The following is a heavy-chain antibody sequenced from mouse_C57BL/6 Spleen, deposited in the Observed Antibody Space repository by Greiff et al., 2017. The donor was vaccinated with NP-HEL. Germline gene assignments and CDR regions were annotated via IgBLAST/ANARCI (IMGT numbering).Heavy chain of an antibody. Sequence: VQLQQSGPELVKPGASVKISCKASGYSFTDYNMNWVKQSNGKSLEWTGVINPNYGTTSYNQKFKGKATLTVDQSSSTAYMQLNSLTSEDSAVYYCAREIYYDYDDYAMDYWGQGTSVTVSS. CDR3: AREIYYDYDDYAMDY. V-gene: IGHV1-39*01. CDR2: INPNYGTT. CDR1: GYSFTDYN. D-gene: IGHD2-4*01. J-gene: IGHJ4*01.